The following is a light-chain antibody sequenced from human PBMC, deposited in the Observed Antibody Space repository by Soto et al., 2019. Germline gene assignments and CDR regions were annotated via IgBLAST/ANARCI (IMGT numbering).Light chain of an antibody. CDR3: QQTNNAPWT. Sequence: DIQMTQSPSSLSASVGDRVTISRRASERISDYLAWYQQKPGKAPKLLINTASSLRSGVPSRFSGSGSGTDSTLTIDSLQPEDFETYFCQQTNNAPWTFGRGTKVEIX. CDR2: TAS. V-gene: IGKV1-39*01. CDR1: ERISDY. J-gene: IGKJ4*02.